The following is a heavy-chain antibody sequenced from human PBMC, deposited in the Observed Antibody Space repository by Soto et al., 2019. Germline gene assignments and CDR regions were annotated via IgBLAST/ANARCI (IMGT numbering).Heavy chain of an antibody. J-gene: IGHJ4*02. Sequence: EVQLVESGGGLVQPGGSLRLSCAASGFSFSNYEMNWVRQAPGKGLEWVADISSGSDTIHYADSVRGRFTVSRDNAKNSLYLQMNSLRVEDTALYYCASDRAAGGYWGQGTLVTVSS. CDR2: ISSGSDTI. CDR3: ASDRAAGGY. CDR1: GFSFSNYE. D-gene: IGHD6-13*01. V-gene: IGHV3-48*03.